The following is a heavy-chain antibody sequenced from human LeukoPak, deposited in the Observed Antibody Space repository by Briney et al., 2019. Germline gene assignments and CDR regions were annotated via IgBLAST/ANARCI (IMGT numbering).Heavy chain of an antibody. CDR3: ARDRDGGWFDP. J-gene: IGHJ5*02. CDR1: GGSISRSSHY. V-gene: IGHV4-39*07. Sequence: ASETLSLTCTVSGGSISRSSHYWGWVRQPPGKGLEWIANIFDSGTTLYNPSLKSRVTISVDTSKNQFSLKVSSVTAADTAVYFCARDRDGGWFDPRGQGTLVTVSS. D-gene: IGHD5-24*01. CDR2: IFDSGTT.